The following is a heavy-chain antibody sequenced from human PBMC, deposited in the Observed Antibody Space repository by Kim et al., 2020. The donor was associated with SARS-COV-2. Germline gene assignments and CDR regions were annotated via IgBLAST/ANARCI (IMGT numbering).Heavy chain of an antibody. CDR3: ARGSYYYDSMLDP. J-gene: IGHJ5*02. Sequence: SETLSLTCTVSGGSISSGGYYWSWIRQHPGKGLEWIGYIYYSGSTYYNPSLKSRVTISVDTSKNQFSLKLSSVTAADTAVYYCARGSYYYDSMLDPWGQGTLVTVSS. CDR2: IYYSGST. V-gene: IGHV4-31*03. CDR1: GGSISSGGYY. D-gene: IGHD3-22*01.